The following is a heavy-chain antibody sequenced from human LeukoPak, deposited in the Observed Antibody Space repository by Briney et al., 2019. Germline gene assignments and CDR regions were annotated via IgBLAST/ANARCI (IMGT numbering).Heavy chain of an antibody. D-gene: IGHD4-17*01. CDR3: TRDSPTTVTTLPFGYYYYGMDV. J-gene: IGHJ6*02. Sequence: GGSLRLSCTASGFTFGDYAMSWFRQAPGKGLEWVGFIRSKAYGGTTEYAASVKGRFTISRDDSKSIAYLQMNSLKTEDTAVYYCTRDSPTTVTTLPFGYYYYGMDVWGQGTTVTVSS. V-gene: IGHV3-49*03. CDR1: GFTFGDYA. CDR2: IRSKAYGGTT.